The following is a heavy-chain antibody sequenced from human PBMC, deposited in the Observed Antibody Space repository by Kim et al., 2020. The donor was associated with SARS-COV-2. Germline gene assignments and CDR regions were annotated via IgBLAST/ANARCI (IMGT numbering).Heavy chain of an antibody. V-gene: IGHV3-9*01. CDR2: LSLDSDRI. Sequence: GGSLRLSCEMAGFKFERFAVHWVRQPPGKGLEWGSGLSLDSDRIGYADSVKGRFTVSRDKAKDTLYLQMDSLRIEDTAFYYCTRDRVPGGADYWGQGSLVTVSS. D-gene: IGHD3-10*01. J-gene: IGHJ4*02. CDR3: TRDRVPGGADY. CDR1: GFKFERFA.